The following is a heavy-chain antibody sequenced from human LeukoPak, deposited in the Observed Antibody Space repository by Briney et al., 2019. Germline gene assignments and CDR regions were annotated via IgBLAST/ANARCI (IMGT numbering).Heavy chain of an antibody. J-gene: IGHJ4*02. CDR3: VAMLRGVGY. V-gene: IGHV3-72*01. Sequence: GGSLRLSCAASGFTFSSYEMNWVRQAPGKGLEWVGRIRNKANSYTTEYAASVKGRFTISRDDSKNSLYLQMNSLKTEDTAVYYCVAMLRGVGYWGQGTLVTVSS. D-gene: IGHD3-10*01. CDR1: GFTFSSYE. CDR2: IRNKANSYTT.